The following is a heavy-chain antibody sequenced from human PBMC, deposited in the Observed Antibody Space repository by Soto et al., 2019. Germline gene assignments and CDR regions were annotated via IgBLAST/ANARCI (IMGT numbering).Heavy chain of an antibody. J-gene: IGHJ4*02. CDR3: AKDREYYDILTGYLPPFDY. CDR2: ISGSGGST. CDR1: GFTFSSYA. Sequence: GGSLRLSCAASGFTFSSYAMSWVRQAPGKGLEWVSAISGSGGSTYYADSVKGRFTISRDNSKNTLYLQMNSLRAEDTAVYYCAKDREYYDILTGYLPPFDYWGQGTLVTVSS. V-gene: IGHV3-23*01. D-gene: IGHD3-9*01.